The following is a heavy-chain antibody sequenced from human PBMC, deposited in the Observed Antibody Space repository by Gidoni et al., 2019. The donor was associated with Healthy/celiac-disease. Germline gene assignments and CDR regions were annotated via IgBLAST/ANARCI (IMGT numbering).Heavy chain of an antibody. D-gene: IGHD3-3*01. CDR3: ARGRTYYDFWSGYSDNWFDP. V-gene: IGHV2-5*02. Sequence: QITLKESGPTLVKPTQTLTLTCTFSGFSLSTRGVGVGWIRQPPAKALEWLALIYWDDDKRYSPSLKSRLTITKDTSKNQVVLTMTNMDPVDTATYYCARGRTYYDFWSGYSDNWFDPWGQGTLVTVSS. J-gene: IGHJ5*02. CDR2: IYWDDDK. CDR1: GFSLSTRGVG.